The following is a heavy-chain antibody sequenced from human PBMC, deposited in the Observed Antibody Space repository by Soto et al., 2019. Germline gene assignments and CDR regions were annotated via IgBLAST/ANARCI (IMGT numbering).Heavy chain of an antibody. CDR3: ARGGGTTLAPLP. D-gene: IGHD3-16*01. CDR2: INPNSGAT. CDR1: GYTFTGYF. Sequence: SVKVSCQASGYTFTGYFMHWVRQAPGEGLEWMGWINPNSGATKYAPKSQGRVTMTRDTSNRTAYLELSRLTSDDTAIYYCARGGGTTLAPLPWGQGTPVTVSS. J-gene: IGHJ5*02. V-gene: IGHV1-2*02.